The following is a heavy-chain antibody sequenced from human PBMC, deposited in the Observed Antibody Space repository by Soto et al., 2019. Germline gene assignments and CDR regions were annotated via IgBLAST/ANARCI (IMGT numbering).Heavy chain of an antibody. V-gene: IGHV3-30*18. Sequence: QVQLVESGGGVVQSGRSLRLSCVASGFTFSHYAMYWVRQAPGKGLELVALISFDGSSEYYADYVKGRFTISRDNSKNTLYLQVTSLRREDTAVYHCAKSPTSSGWSLFDYWGLGTKVAVSS. CDR1: GFTFSHYA. CDR2: ISFDGSSE. J-gene: IGHJ4*02. D-gene: IGHD6-19*01. CDR3: AKSPTSSGWSLFDY.